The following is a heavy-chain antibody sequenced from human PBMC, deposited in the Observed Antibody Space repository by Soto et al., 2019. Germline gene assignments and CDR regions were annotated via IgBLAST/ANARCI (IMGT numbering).Heavy chain of an antibody. CDR1: GGSISSYY. D-gene: IGHD6-13*01. CDR3: ARDSAGVGTTLGY. Sequence: SETLSLTCTVSGGSISSYYWSWLRQPPGKGLEWIGYNSYSGSTDYNPSLKSRVTISVDTSKNQFSLKLSSVTAADTAVYYCARDSAGVGTTLGYWGQGTPVTSPQ. CDR2: NSYSGST. V-gene: IGHV4-59*12. J-gene: IGHJ4*02.